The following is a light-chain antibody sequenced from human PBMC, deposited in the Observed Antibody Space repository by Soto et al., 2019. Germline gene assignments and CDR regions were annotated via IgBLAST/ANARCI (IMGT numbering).Light chain of an antibody. Sequence: SYELTQPPSVSVAPGETATITCGGDNIGGKSVHWYRRKPGQAPLLIIYNDGDRPSGIPERFSGSNSGNTATLTVSRVEAGDEADYYCQVWGSNADPYVVFGGGTKLTVL. J-gene: IGLJ2*01. CDR1: NIGGKS. CDR2: NDG. V-gene: IGLV3-21*04. CDR3: QVWGSNADPYVV.